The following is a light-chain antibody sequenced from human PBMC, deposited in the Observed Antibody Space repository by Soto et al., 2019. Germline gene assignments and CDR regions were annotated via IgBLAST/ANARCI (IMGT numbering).Light chain of an antibody. CDR3: QVWDSSTVV. CDR2: RDS. J-gene: IGLJ2*01. V-gene: IGLV3-9*01. CDR1: NIGSKN. Sequence: SYELTQPLSVSVALGQTAMITCGGNNIGSKNVHWYQQKPGQAPVLVIYRDSNRPSGIPERFSGSNSGNTATLTISRAQAGDEADYYCQVWDSSTVVFGGGTKVTVL.